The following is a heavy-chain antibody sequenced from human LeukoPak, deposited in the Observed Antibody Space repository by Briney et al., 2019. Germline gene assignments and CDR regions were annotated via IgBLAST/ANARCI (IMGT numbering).Heavy chain of an antibody. Sequence: SETLSLTCTVSGGSISYYWSWIRQPAGKGLEWIGRIYTSGSTNYNPSLKSRVTMSVDTSKNQFSLKLSSVTAADTAVYYCARDRGVWTEGAYYGNWFDPWGREPWSPSPQ. J-gene: IGHJ5*02. V-gene: IGHV4-4*07. CDR2: IYTSGST. CDR3: ARDRGVWTEGAYYGNWFDP. D-gene: IGHD3/OR15-3a*01. CDR1: GGSISYY.